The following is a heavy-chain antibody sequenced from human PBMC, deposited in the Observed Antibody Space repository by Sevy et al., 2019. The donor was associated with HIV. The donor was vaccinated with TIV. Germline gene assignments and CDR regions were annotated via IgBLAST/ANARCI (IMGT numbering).Heavy chain of an antibody. CDR1: GFTFSDYA. V-gene: IGHV3-30*04. CDR3: ARDRGELLSSAFDY. Sequence: GGSPRLSCAASGFTFSDYAMHWVRQAPGKGLEWVAVISYDGRNNKYNADSVKGRFTISRDNSKNTLYLQMNSLRAEDTAIYYCARDRGELLSSAFDYWGQGTLVTVSS. CDR2: ISYDGRNNK. D-gene: IGHD1-26*01. J-gene: IGHJ4*02.